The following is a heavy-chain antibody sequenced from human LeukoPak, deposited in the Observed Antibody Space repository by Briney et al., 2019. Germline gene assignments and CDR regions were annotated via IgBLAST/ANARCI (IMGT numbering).Heavy chain of an antibody. V-gene: IGHV1-46*01. J-gene: IGHJ4*02. D-gene: IGHD6-13*01. CDR2: INPSGGST. CDR1: GYTFTSYY. Sequence: ASVKVSCKASGYTFTSYYMHWVRQAAGQGLEWMGIINPSGGSTSYAQKFHGRVTMTRDTSTSTVYMELSSLRSEDTDVYYCARDHLAAAGVDYWGQGTLVTVSS. CDR3: ARDHLAAAGVDY.